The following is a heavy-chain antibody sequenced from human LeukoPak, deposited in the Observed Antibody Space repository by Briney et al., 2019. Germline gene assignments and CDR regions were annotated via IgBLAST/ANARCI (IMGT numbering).Heavy chain of an antibody. J-gene: IGHJ6*03. Sequence: ASVKVSCKVSGYTFNELSMHWVRQAPGKGLEWMGGFDPEKGKTIYAQKSQGRVTMTEDTSTDTAYMELSSLTSEDTAVYYCATLVYYYMDVWGKGTTVTVSS. CDR2: FDPEKGKT. CDR1: GYTFNELS. CDR3: ATLVYYYMDV. V-gene: IGHV1-24*01.